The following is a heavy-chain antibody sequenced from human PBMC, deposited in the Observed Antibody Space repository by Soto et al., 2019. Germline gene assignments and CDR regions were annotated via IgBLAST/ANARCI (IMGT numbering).Heavy chain of an antibody. J-gene: IGHJ4*02. CDR1: GYTFTGYY. Sequence: QVQLVQSGAEVKKPGASVKVSCKASGYTFTGYYMHWVRQAPGQGLEWMGWINPNSGGTNYAQKFQGWVTMTSDTSISTAYMELSRLRSDDTAVYYCAREIAARPTAGFDYWGQGTLVTVSS. CDR3: AREIAARPTAGFDY. V-gene: IGHV1-2*04. CDR2: INPNSGGT. D-gene: IGHD6-6*01.